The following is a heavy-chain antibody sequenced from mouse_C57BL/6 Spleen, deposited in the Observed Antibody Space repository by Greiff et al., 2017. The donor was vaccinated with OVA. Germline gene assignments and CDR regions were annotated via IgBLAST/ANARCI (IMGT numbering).Heavy chain of an antibody. CDR2: ISDGGSYT. CDR3: ARGDGSYDYAMDY. V-gene: IGHV5-4*01. D-gene: IGHD1-1*02. CDR1: GFTFSSYA. Sequence: EVQLVESGGGLVKPGGSLKLSCAASGFTFSSYAMSWVRQTPEKRLEWVATISDGGSYTYYPDNVKGRFTISRDNAKNNLYLQMSHLKSEDTAMYYCARGDGSYDYAMDYWGQGTSVTVSS. J-gene: IGHJ4*01.